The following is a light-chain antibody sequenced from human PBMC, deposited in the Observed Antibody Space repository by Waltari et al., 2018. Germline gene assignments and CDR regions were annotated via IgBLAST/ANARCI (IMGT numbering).Light chain of an antibody. V-gene: IGLV3-21*03. CDR2: DDP. Sequence: SYDLTQPSSVSEAPGKTATITCGGDKIGSKTVHWYQQKAGQDPILVLYDDPDRPYWFAVRFSGSTSGNTATLTMSRGEAGDEADYYCQVWDSNTVHAFFGTGTKVTVL. J-gene: IGLJ1*01. CDR1: KIGSKT. CDR3: QVWDSNTVHAF.